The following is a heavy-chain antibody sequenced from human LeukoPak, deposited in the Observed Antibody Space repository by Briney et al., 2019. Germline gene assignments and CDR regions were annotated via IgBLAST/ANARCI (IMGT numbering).Heavy chain of an antibody. D-gene: IGHD2-15*01. J-gene: IGHJ6*02. CDR2: ISGSGGST. CDR1: GFTFSSYS. Sequence: GGSLRLSCAASGFTFSSYSMSWVRQAPGKGLEWVSAISGSGGSTYYADSVKGWFTISRDNSKNTLYLQMNSLRAEDPAVYYCAKDRVVSIDDSYYYGMDVWGQGTTVTVSS. CDR3: AKDRVVSIDDSYYYGMDV. V-gene: IGHV3-23*01.